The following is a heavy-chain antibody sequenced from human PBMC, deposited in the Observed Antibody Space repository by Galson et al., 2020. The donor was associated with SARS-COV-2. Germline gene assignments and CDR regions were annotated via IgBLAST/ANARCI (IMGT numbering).Heavy chain of an antibody. V-gene: IGHV3-21*01. J-gene: IGHJ4*02. Sequence: KIGESLKISCAASGFTFSSYSMNWVRQAPGKGLEWVSSISSSSSYIYYADSVKGRFTISRDNAKNSLYLQMNSRRAEDTAVYYGARVEYEWEPHFDYWGQVTLVTVSS. D-gene: IGHD1-26*01. CDR2: ISSSSSYI. CDR1: GFTFSSYS. CDR3: ARVEYEWEPHFDY.